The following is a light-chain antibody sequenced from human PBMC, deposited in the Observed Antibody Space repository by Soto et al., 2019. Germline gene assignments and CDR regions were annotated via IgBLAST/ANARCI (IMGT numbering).Light chain of an antibody. V-gene: IGKV3-20*01. CDR3: QQYGGPPRT. CDR1: QSVSSSY. Sequence: EIVLTQSPGTLSLSPGERATLSCRASQSVSSSYLTWYQQKPGQAPRLLIYGASSRATGIPDRFSGSGSGTDFTLTISRLEPEDFAVYYCQQYGGPPRTFGQGTKVDIK. J-gene: IGKJ1*01. CDR2: GAS.